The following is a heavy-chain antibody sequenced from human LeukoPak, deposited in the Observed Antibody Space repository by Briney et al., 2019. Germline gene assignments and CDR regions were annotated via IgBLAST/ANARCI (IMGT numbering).Heavy chain of an antibody. Sequence: SETLSLTCAVYGGSFSGYYWSWIRQPPGKGLEWIGEINHSGSTNYNPSLKSRVTISVDTSKNQFSLKLSSVTAADTAVYYCARGRVAAAGPPSNWFDPWGQGTLVTVSS. CDR3: ARGRVAAAGPPSNWFDP. D-gene: IGHD6-13*01. CDR2: INHSGST. J-gene: IGHJ5*02. CDR1: GGSFSGYY. V-gene: IGHV4-34*01.